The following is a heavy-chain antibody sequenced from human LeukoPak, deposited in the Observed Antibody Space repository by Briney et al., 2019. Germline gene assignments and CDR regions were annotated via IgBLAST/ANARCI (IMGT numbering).Heavy chain of an antibody. CDR3: ARNRGYRYGRLDY. Sequence: GGSLRLSCAASGFTVSSNYMSWVRQAPGKGLEWVSVIYSGGSTYYADSVKGRFTISRDNSKNTLYLQMNSLRAEDTAVYYCARNRGYRYGRLDYWGQGTLVTVSS. V-gene: IGHV3-53*01. D-gene: IGHD5-18*01. J-gene: IGHJ4*02. CDR1: GFTVSSNY. CDR2: IYSGGST.